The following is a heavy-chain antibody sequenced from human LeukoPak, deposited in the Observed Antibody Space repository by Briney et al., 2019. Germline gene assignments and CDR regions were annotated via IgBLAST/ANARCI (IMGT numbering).Heavy chain of an antibody. V-gene: IGHV3-30-3*01. CDR2: ISYDGSNK. Sequence: GGSLRLSCAASGFTFSSSAMHWVRQAPDKGLEWVAVISYDGSNKYYADSVKGRFTISRDNSKNTLYLQMNSLRADDTAVYYCARRDYWGQGTLVTVSS. CDR1: GFTFSSSA. CDR3: ARRDY. J-gene: IGHJ4*02.